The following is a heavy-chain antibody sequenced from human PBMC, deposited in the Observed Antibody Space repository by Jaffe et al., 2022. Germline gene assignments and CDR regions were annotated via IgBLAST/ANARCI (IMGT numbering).Heavy chain of an antibody. CDR2: IIPVFGSP. V-gene: IGHV1-69*06. CDR1: RDTFNTYF. J-gene: IGHJ1*01. D-gene: IGHD4-17*01. CDR3: ARGSTMTTGPEYLHH. Sequence: QVQLVQSGAEVKKPGSSVKVSCKASRDTFNTYFITWVRQAPGQGLEWVGGIIPVFGSPYYAQKFQGRVTLTADISTSTAYMEVSSLRSEDTAVYYCARGSTMTTGPEYLHHWGQGTLVTVSS.